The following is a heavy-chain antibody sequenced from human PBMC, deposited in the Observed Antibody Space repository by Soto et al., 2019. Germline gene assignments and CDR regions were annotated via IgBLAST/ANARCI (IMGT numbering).Heavy chain of an antibody. CDR3: AKGTTCSSTSCYYYYYYGMDV. J-gene: IGHJ6*02. CDR2: VSYDGSNK. D-gene: IGHD2-2*01. Sequence: VGSLRLSCAASGFTFSSYGMHWVRQAPGKGLEWVAVVSYDGSNKYYADSVKGRFTISRDNSKNTLYLQMNSLRAEDTAVYYCAKGTTCSSTSCYYYYYYGMDVWGQGTTVTVSS. CDR1: GFTFSSYG. V-gene: IGHV3-30*18.